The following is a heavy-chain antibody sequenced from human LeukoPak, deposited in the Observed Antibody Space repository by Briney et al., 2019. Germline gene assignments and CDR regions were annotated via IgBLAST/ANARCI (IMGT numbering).Heavy chain of an antibody. CDR3: ARGHDYGWFDP. Sequence: ASETLSLTCAVYGGSFSGYYWSWIRRPPGKGLEWIGEINHSGSTNYNPSLKSRVTISVDTSKNQFSLKLSSVTAADTAVYYCARGHDYGWFDPWGQGTLVTASS. CDR1: GGSFSGYY. D-gene: IGHD4-17*01. J-gene: IGHJ5*02. CDR2: INHSGST. V-gene: IGHV4-34*01.